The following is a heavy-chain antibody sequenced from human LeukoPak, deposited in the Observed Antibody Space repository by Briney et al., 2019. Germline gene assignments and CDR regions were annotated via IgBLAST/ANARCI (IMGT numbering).Heavy chain of an antibody. CDR1: GGSISSSSYY. CDR3: ARHLNDYVWGPKIDY. V-gene: IGHV4-39*01. D-gene: IGHD3-16*01. Sequence: SETLSLTCTVSGGSISSSSYYWGWIRQPPGKGLEWIGSIYYSGSTYYNPSLKSRVTISVDTSKNQFSLKLSSVTAADTAIYYCARHLNDYVWGPKIDYWGQGTLVTVSS. CDR2: IYYSGST. J-gene: IGHJ4*02.